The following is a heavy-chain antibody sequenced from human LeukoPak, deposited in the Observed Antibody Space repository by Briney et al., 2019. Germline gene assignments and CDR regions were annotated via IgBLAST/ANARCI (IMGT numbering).Heavy chain of an antibody. Sequence: GGSLRLSCAASRFTVSSNEMSWVRQAPGKGLEWVSGINWNGGSTGYADSVKGRFTISRDNAKNSLYLQMNSLRAEDTAVYYCARGSTTVTTPFDYWGQGTLVTVSS. CDR3: ARGSTTVTTPFDY. D-gene: IGHD4-11*01. V-gene: IGHV3-20*04. J-gene: IGHJ4*02. CDR1: RFTVSSNE. CDR2: INWNGGST.